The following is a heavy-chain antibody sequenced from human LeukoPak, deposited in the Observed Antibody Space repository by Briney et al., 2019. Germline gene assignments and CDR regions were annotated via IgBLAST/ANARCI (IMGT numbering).Heavy chain of an antibody. D-gene: IGHD3-9*01. J-gene: IGHJ4*02. CDR2: INHSGST. CDR1: GGSFSGYY. V-gene: IGHV4-34*01. CDR3: ARAASSYDILTDYYKLAGPLYYFDY. Sequence: SETLSLTCAVYGGSFSGYYWSWIRQPPGKGLEWIGEINHSGSTNYNPSLKSRVTISVDTSKNQFSLKLSSVTAADTAVYYCARAASSYDILTDYYKLAGPLYYFDYWGQGTLVTVSS.